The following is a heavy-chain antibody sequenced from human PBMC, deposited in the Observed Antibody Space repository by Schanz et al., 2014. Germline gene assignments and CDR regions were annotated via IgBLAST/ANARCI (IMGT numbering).Heavy chain of an antibody. D-gene: IGHD6-13*01. V-gene: IGHV1-2*06. Sequence: QVQLVQSGAEVKKPGASVKVSCKASGHPFTAYYMHWVRQAPGQGLEWMGRINPNSGGTNYAENFQGRVTMHRDTSPSTVYMELSRLTSDDTALYYCARDGHSSIWDSYYFYGLDVWGQGTTVTVSS. J-gene: IGHJ6*02. CDR1: GHPFTAYY. CDR3: ARDGHSSIWDSYYFYGLDV. CDR2: INPNSGGT.